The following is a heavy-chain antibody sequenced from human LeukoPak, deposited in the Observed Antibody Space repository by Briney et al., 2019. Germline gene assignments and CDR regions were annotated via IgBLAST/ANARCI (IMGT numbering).Heavy chain of an antibody. D-gene: IGHD6-6*01. CDR2: ISNDGSNK. CDR3: AKDLRSSSYYFQH. Sequence: GGSLRLSCAASGFTFSTYAMHWVRQAPGKGLEWVAVISNDGSNKYYADSVKGRFTISRDNSKNTLYLQMNSLRAEDTAVYYCAKDLRSSSYYFQHWGQGTLVTVSS. V-gene: IGHV3-30-3*01. CDR1: GFTFSTYA. J-gene: IGHJ1*01.